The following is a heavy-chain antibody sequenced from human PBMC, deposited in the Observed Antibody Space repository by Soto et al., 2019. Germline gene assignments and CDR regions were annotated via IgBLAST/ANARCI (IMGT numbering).Heavy chain of an antibody. D-gene: IGHD3-22*01. V-gene: IGHV3-33*01. Sequence: PGGSLRLSCAASGFTFSSYGIHWVRQAPGKGLEWVAVIWYDGSNKYYADSVKGRFTISRDNSKNTLYLQMNSLRAEDTAVYYCARVDNYYDSSGYSSDAFDIWGQGTMVTVSS. CDR1: GFTFSSYG. J-gene: IGHJ3*02. CDR2: IWYDGSNK. CDR3: ARVDNYYDSSGYSSDAFDI.